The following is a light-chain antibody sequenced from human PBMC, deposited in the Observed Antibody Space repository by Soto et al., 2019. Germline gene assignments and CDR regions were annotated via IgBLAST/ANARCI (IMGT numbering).Light chain of an antibody. J-gene: IGLJ1*01. CDR1: KNDIGVYDF. Sequence: QSALTQPPSASGSPGQSVTISCTGTKNDIGVYDFVSWYQHHPGKAPRLIIYEVVQRPSGVPDRFSGSKSGNTASLTVSGLQAADEADYFCKSYAGSNTYVFGSGTQLTFL. CDR2: EVV. V-gene: IGLV2-8*01. CDR3: KSYAGSNTYV.